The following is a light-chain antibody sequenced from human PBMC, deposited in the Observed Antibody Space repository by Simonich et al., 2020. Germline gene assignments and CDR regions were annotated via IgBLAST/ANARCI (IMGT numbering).Light chain of an antibody. CDR1: QGISNS. V-gene: IGKV1-NL1*01. CDR3: QQYYSTPIT. CDR2: AAS. J-gene: IGKJ5*01. Sequence: DIQMTQSPSSLSASVGDIVTITCRSSQGISNSLAWYQQKPGKAPKHLLYAASRLESGVPSRFSGSGSGTDYTLTISSLQPEDFATYYCQQYYSTPITFGQGTRLEIK.